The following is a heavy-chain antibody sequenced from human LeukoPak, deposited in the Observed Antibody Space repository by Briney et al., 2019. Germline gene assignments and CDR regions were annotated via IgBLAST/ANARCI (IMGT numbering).Heavy chain of an antibody. CDR2: ISAGADIT. Sequence: GGSLRLSCAASGFTFSSDAMSWVRQAPGRGLEWVSVISAGADITYHADSVRGRFTISRDNSNNMVYLQMNSLRVEDTAVYYCAKGDALVSGSYMWLDPWGQGTLVTVTS. D-gene: IGHD2-8*01. V-gene: IGHV3-23*01. J-gene: IGHJ5*02. CDR3: AKGDALVSGSYMWLDP. CDR1: GFTFSSDA.